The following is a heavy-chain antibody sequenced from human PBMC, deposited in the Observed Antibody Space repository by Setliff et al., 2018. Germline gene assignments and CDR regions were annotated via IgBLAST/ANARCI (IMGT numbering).Heavy chain of an antibody. CDR3: AKEPYYYDSSGYYYGVGYSQH. D-gene: IGHD3-22*01. CDR1: GFTFSSYA. V-gene: IGHV3-23*01. CDR2: ISGSGGST. J-gene: IGHJ1*01. Sequence: PGGSLRLSCAASGFTFSSYAMSWVRQAPGKGLEWVSAISGSGGSTYYADSVKGRFTISRDNSKNTLYLQMNSLRAEDTAVYYCAKEPYYYDSSGYYYGVGYSQHWGQGTLVTVSS.